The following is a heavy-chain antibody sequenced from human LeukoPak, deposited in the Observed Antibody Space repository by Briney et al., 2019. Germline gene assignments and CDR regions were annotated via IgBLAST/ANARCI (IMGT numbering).Heavy chain of an antibody. V-gene: IGHV1-2*02. D-gene: IGHD3-22*01. CDR2: INPNSGGT. CDR3: ARYYYDSSGYYYLFDY. Sequence: ASVKVSCKASGYTFTSYYMHWVRQAPGQGLEWMGWINPNSGGTNYAQKFQGRVTMTRDTSISTAYMELSRLRSDDTAVYYCARYYYDSSGYYYLFDYWGQGTLVTVSS. J-gene: IGHJ4*02. CDR1: GYTFTSYY.